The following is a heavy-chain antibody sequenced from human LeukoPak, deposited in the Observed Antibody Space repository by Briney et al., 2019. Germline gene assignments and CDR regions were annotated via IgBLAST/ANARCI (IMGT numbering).Heavy chain of an antibody. V-gene: IGHV3-23*01. CDR2: IFASGGST. J-gene: IGHJ4*02. D-gene: IGHD6-19*01. Sequence: GGSLRPSCAASGFTFSSYAMYWDRQAPGKGLGWVSGIFASGGSTHYADSVKGRFTISRDNSKNTVYLQMNSLRAEDTAVYYCAKTTIGYSSGRYPGWPVDYWGQGTLVTVSS. CDR3: AKTTIGYSSGRYPGWPVDY. CDR1: GFTFSSYA.